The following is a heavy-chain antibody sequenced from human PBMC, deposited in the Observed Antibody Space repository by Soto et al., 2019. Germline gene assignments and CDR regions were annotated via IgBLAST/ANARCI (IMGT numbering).Heavy chain of an antibody. CDR1: GFTFSSYS. D-gene: IGHD3-16*02. Sequence: PGGSLRLSCAASGFTFSSYSMNWVRQAPGKGLEWVSSISSSSSYIYYADSVKGRFTISRDNAKNSLYLQMNSLRAEDTAVYYCARDTLDDYIWGSYRSPFAYWGQGTLVTVSS. CDR2: ISSSSSYI. CDR3: ARDTLDDYIWGSYRSPFAY. V-gene: IGHV3-21*01. J-gene: IGHJ4*02.